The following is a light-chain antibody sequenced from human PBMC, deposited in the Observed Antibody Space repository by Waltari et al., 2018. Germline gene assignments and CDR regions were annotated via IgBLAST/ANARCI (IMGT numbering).Light chain of an antibody. CDR3: QVWDSSTVV. CDR1: KLGDKY. CDR2: ENS. V-gene: IGLV3-1*01. Sequence: SYELTQPPSLSVSPGQTVSITCSGDKLGDKYASWYQQKPGQSPLLVIYENSKRPSWIPERFSGSNAVNTATLTITGTQAMDESDYYCQVWDSSTVVFGGGTKLTVL. J-gene: IGLJ2*01.